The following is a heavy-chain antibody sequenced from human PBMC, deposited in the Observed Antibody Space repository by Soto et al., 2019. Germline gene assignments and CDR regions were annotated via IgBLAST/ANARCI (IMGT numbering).Heavy chain of an antibody. V-gene: IGHV1-2*04. CDR3: ARAPHFWSGYSCGYGMDV. CDR2: INPNSGGT. Sequence: QVQLVQSGAEVKKPGASVKVSCKASGYTFTGYYMHWVRQAPGQGLEWMGWINPNSGGTNYAQKFQGWVTMTRDTSISTAYIELSRLRSDDTAVYYCARAPHFWSGYSCGYGMDVWGQGTTVTVSS. D-gene: IGHD3-3*01. CDR1: GYTFTGYY. J-gene: IGHJ6*02.